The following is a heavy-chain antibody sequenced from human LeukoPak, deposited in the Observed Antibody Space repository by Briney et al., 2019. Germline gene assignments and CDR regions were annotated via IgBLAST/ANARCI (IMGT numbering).Heavy chain of an antibody. Sequence: ASVKVSCKASGYTFTGYYMHWVRQAPGQGLEWMGRINPHSGGTNSAQKFQGRVTMTRDTSISTAYMELSRLRSDDTAVYYCARVRGSYYGSGSYQGGLDYWGQGTLVTVSS. CDR3: ARVRGSYYGSGSYQGGLDY. CDR1: GYTFTGYY. D-gene: IGHD3-10*01. V-gene: IGHV1-2*06. J-gene: IGHJ4*02. CDR2: INPHSGGT.